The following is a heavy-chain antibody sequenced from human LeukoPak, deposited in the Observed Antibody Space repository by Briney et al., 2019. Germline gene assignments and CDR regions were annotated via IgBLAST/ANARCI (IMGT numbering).Heavy chain of an antibody. D-gene: IGHD3-3*01. CDR1: GFTFSSYS. CDR3: ARDWILEWLLPQIYYYYYYMDV. CDR2: ISSSSSYI. J-gene: IGHJ6*03. V-gene: IGHV3-21*01. Sequence: GGSLRLSCAASGFTFSSYSMNWVRQAPGKGLEWVSSISSSSSYIYYADSVKGRFTISRDNAKNSLYPQMNSLRAEDTAVYYCARDWILEWLLPQIYYYYYYMDVWGKGTTVTVSS.